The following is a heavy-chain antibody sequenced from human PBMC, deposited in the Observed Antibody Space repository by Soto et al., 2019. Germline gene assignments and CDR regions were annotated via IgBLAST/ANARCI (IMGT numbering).Heavy chain of an antibody. Sequence: QVQLVQSGAEVKKPGSSVKVSCKAPRGTFSSYAINWVRQAPGQGLEWMGGIIPIFATADYAKKFQGRVTITADESTSTAYMELSSLRSEDTAVYYCAQCLLGVNYYYGMDVWGQGTTVTVSS. CDR3: AQCLLGVNYYYGMDV. CDR1: RGTFSSYA. CDR2: IIPIFATA. V-gene: IGHV1-69*12. D-gene: IGHD3-16*01. J-gene: IGHJ6*02.